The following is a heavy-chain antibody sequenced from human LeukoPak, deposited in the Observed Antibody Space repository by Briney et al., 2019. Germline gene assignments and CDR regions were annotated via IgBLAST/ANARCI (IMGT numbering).Heavy chain of an antibody. V-gene: IGHV1-69*04. CDR3: AKGWYSRYFDC. CDR1: GSIFSNYA. CDR2: IIPMLGVA. J-gene: IGHJ4*02. Sequence: SVKVSCKASGSIFSNYAITWVRQAPGQGLEWMGRIIPMLGVANNAETFQDRVTINADKSTNTMYLELSSLRVEDTAVYYCAKGWYSRYFDCWGQGTLVTVSS. D-gene: IGHD6-13*01.